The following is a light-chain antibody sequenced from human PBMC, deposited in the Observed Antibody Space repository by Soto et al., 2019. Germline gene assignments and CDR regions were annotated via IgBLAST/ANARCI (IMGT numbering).Light chain of an antibody. CDR3: QQSYSIPVT. CDR2: AAS. Sequence: DIQMTQCPSSLSASVGDRVKITCRASHSISSYLNWYQQKPGKAPKVLIYAASSLQSGVPSRFSGSGSGTDFTLTISSLQPEDYATYYCQQSYSIPVTFGQGTKVDIK. V-gene: IGKV1-39*01. J-gene: IGKJ1*01. CDR1: HSISSY.